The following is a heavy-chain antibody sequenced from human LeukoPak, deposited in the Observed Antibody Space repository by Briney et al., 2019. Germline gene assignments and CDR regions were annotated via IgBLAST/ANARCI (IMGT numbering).Heavy chain of an antibody. V-gene: IGHV3-48*01. J-gene: IGHJ4*02. Sequence: GGSLRLSCPASGFTFSSYHMNWVRQAPGKGLEWVSYISIISSTIYYADSVKGRFTISRDNAKNSVYLQMNSLRAEDTAVYYCARTYERDLDSWGQGTLVTVSS. D-gene: IGHD5-12*01. CDR1: GFTFSSYH. CDR2: ISIISSTI. CDR3: ARTYERDLDS.